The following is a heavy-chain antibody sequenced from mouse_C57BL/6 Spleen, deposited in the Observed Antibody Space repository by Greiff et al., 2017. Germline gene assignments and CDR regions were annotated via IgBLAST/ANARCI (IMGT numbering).Heavy chain of an antibody. Sequence: EVKLVESGGGLVKPGGSLKLSCAASGFTFSDYGMHWVRQAPEKGLEWVAYISSGSSTIYYADTVKGRFTISRDNAKNTLFLQMTSLRSEDTAMYYCARHGLHAMDYWGQGTSVTVSS. CDR2: ISSGSSTI. J-gene: IGHJ4*01. V-gene: IGHV5-17*01. CDR1: GFTFSDYG. CDR3: ARHGLHAMDY. D-gene: IGHD1-1*02.